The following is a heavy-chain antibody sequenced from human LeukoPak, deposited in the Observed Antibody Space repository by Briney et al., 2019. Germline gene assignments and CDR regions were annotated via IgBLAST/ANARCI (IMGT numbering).Heavy chain of an antibody. CDR2: INHSAST. Sequence: PSETLSLTCAVYGGSFSGYYWSWIRQPPGKGLEWIREINHSASTNYNPSLKSRVTISVDTSKNQFSLKLSSVTAADTAVYYCARGGGDYDSSGYYYSHAFDIWGQGTMVTVSS. J-gene: IGHJ3*02. CDR3: ARGGGDYDSSGYYYSHAFDI. D-gene: IGHD3-22*01. CDR1: GGSFSGYY. V-gene: IGHV4-34*01.